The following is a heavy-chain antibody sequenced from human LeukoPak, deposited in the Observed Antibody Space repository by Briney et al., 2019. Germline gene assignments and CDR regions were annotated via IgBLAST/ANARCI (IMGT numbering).Heavy chain of an antibody. CDR2: ISGSGGST. Sequence: GGSLRLSCAASGFTFSSYAMSWVRQAPGKGLEWVSAISGSGGSTYYADSVKGRFTISRGNSKNTLYLQMNSLRAEDTAAYYCAKGNPPRHYYYYGMDVWGQGTTVTVSS. CDR1: GFTFSSYA. CDR3: AKGNPPRHYYYYGMDV. J-gene: IGHJ6*02. V-gene: IGHV3-23*01.